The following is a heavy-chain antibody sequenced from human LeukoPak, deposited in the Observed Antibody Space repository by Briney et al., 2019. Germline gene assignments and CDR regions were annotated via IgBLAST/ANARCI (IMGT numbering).Heavy chain of an antibody. CDR2: IWYDGCNK. CDR3: ARDARGACCGGDCSPYFGG. Sequence: GGSLTLLCAACGFIFSRYDMHCARHSPEKGRVCVAFIWYDGCNKFYTDSVKGLFTIYRDNSKNTLYLQMMSLRAEDTAVYYCARDARGACCGGDCSPYFGGWGQRTLVS. V-gene: IGHV3-30*10. D-gene: IGHD2-21*02. CDR1: GFIFSRYD. J-gene: IGHJ4*02.